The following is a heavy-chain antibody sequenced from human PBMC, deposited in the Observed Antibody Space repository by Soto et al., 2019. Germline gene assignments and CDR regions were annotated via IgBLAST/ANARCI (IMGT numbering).Heavy chain of an antibody. J-gene: IGHJ6*03. CDR1: GYTFTNYA. V-gene: IGHV1-3*01. CDR3: ARGHLAVVPVASWFYYMDV. Sequence: QVQLVQSGAEVEKPGASVKVSCKASGYTFTNYAVHWVRQAPGQRLEWMGWINAGNGNTRFSQNLQGTVTITGDTSARKVCMELSSLRSEDTAVYYCARGHLAVVPVASWFYYMDVWGKGTTVTVSS. CDR2: INAGNGNT. D-gene: IGHD2-2*01.